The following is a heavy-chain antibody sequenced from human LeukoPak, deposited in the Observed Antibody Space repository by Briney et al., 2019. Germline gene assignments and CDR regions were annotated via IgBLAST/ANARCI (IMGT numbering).Heavy chain of an antibody. CDR2: IHYSGRA. CDR3: TRFGVDYDMGV. Sequence: SETLSLTCTVSGGSISGYYWTWVRQPPGKGLEWIGQIHYSGRADYNPSLKSRITISVDTSKKQMFLKLTSVTAADTAIYYCTRFGVDYDMGVWGQGTTVTVSS. CDR1: GGSISGYY. J-gene: IGHJ6*02. D-gene: IGHD3-16*01. V-gene: IGHV4-59*01.